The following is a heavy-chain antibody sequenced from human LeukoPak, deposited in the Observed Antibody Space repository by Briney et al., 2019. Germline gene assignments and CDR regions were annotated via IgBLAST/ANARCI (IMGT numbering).Heavy chain of an antibody. J-gene: IGHJ4*02. CDR1: GFTFSSYS. V-gene: IGHV3-21*01. CDR2: ISSSSSYI. CDR3: ARAYCSGGSCYPFDY. D-gene: IGHD2-15*01. Sequence: GGSLRLSCAASGFTFSSYSMNWVRQAPGKGLDWVSSISSSSSYIYYADSVKGRFTISRDNAKNSLYLQMNSLRAEDTAVYYCARAYCSGGSCYPFDYWGQGTLVTVSS.